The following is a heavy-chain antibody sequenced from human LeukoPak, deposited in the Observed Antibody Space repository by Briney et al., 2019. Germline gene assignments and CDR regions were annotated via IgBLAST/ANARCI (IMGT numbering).Heavy chain of an antibody. J-gene: IGHJ2*01. CDR2: SYYSGST. CDR3: ARLVTINTVTTARYWYFDL. CDR1: SGSISSSSYY. D-gene: IGHD4-17*01. Sequence: PSETLSLTCTVSSGSISSSSYYWGWLRQPPGKGLEWIGSSYYSGSTYYNPSLKSRVTISVDTSKNQFSLKLSSVTAADTAVYFCARLVTINTVTTARYWYFDLWGRGTLVTVSS. V-gene: IGHV4-39*01.